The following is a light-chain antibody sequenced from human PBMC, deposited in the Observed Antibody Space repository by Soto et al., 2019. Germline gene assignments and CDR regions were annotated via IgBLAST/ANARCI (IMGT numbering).Light chain of an antibody. CDR1: QGINSW. CDR3: QQANSFPIT. V-gene: IGKV1-12*01. CDR2: AAS. Sequence: DIQITQSPSSVYASVGDRVSITCRASQGINSWLAWYQKKPGRAPKLLIYAASSLQNGVPSRFSGSESGTDFTLTISNLQPEDCAIYFCQQANSFPITFGQGTRLEIK. J-gene: IGKJ5*01.